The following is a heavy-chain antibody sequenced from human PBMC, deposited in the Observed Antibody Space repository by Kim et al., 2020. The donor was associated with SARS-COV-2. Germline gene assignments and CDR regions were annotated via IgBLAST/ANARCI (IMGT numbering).Heavy chain of an antibody. CDR2: VTGSGSGGTT. Sequence: GGSLRLSCAASGFTFNTYAMSWVRQAPGKGLEWVSTVTGSGSGGTTNYVGSVKGRFTISRDNSENTLYLQMDSLRAEDTVVYYCAKARSGSYFDCWGQGTLVTVSS. V-gene: IGHV3-23*01. J-gene: IGHJ4*02. D-gene: IGHD5-12*01. CDR1: GFTFNTYA. CDR3: AKARSGSYFDC.